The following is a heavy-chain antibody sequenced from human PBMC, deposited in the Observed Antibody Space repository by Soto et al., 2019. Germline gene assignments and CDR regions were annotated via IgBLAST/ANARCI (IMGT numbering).Heavy chain of an antibody. CDR3: AKFLVETGGSSGWPWYFDC. Sequence: EVQLLESGGGLVQPGGSLRLSCAASGFTFSNYAMSWVRQAPGEGLEWVSAISGSGGATYYAQSAKGRFTISRDNSRNTLYLQMNNLRAEDTAIYCCAKFLVETGGSSGWPWYFDCWGQGGLVAVSS. CDR1: GFTFSNYA. V-gene: IGHV3-23*01. CDR2: ISGSGGAT. D-gene: IGHD6-25*01. J-gene: IGHJ4*02.